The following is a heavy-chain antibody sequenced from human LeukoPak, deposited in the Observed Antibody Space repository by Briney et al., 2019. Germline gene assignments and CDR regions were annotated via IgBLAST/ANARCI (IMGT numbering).Heavy chain of an antibody. CDR1: GYTFTSYG. D-gene: IGHD4-17*01. CDR2: ISAYNGNT. J-gene: IGHJ4*02. Sequence: GASVTVSCKASGYTFTSYGISWVRQAPGQGLEWIGWISAYNGNTNYVQKLQGRVTMTTDTSTSTAYMELRSLRSDDTAVYYYARASPVTTDPSGYWGQGTLVTVSS. CDR3: ARASPVTTDPSGY. V-gene: IGHV1-18*01.